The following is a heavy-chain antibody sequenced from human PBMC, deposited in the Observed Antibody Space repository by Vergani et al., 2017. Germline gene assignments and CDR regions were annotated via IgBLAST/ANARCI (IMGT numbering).Heavy chain of an antibody. CDR3: ARHKEQLVPGNYYYYYYMDV. D-gene: IGHD6-13*01. CDR1: GDSISSGNYY. J-gene: IGHJ6*03. Sequence: QVQLQESGPGLLKPSQTLSLTCSVAGDSISSGNYYWNWIRQPAGKGLEWMGSSYSRGSTSYNPPIKSRITMSLDTSKNQFSLGLSSVTAADTAVYYCARHKEQLVPGNYYYYYYMDVWGKGTTVTVSS. V-gene: IGHV4-61*02. CDR2: SYSRGST.